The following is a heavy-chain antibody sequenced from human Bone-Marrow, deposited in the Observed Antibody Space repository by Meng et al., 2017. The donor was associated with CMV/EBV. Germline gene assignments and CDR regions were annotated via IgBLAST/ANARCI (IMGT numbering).Heavy chain of an antibody. D-gene: IGHD5-18*01. V-gene: IGHV5-10-1*01. CDR3: ARLNSYGSPYYFDY. J-gene: IGHJ4*02. Sequence: KGSGYSLTSDWISWLRQMPGKGLEWMGRIDPSDSYPNYSPSFQGHVTISADKSISTAYLQWSSLKASDTAMYYCARLNSYGSPYYFDYWGQGTLVTVSS. CDR2: IDPSDSYP. CDR1: GYSLTSDW.